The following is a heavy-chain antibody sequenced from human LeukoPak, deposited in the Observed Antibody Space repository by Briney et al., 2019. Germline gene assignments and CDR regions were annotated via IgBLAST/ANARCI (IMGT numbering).Heavy chain of an antibody. CDR2: IYSGGST. Sequence: PGGSLRLSCAASGFTVSSNYMSWVRQAPGKGLEWVSVIYSGGSTYYADSVKGRFTISRDNAKNSLYLQMNSLRAEDTAVYYCARDLTMVRGVFDYWGQGTLVTVSS. J-gene: IGHJ4*02. D-gene: IGHD3-10*01. CDR3: ARDLTMVRGVFDY. V-gene: IGHV3-66*01. CDR1: GFTVSSNY.